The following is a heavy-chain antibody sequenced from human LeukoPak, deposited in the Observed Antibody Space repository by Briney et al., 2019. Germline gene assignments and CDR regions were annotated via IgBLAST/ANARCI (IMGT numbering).Heavy chain of an antibody. V-gene: IGHV3-30*03. D-gene: IGHD2-2*01. Sequence: TGGSLRLSYAASGFTFSSYGMHWVRQAPGKGLEWVAVISYDGSNKYYADSVKGRFTISRDNSKNTLYLQMNSLRAEDTAVYYCARVAEDIVVVPAATNWFDPWGQGTLVTVSS. CDR2: ISYDGSNK. CDR3: ARVAEDIVVVPAATNWFDP. J-gene: IGHJ5*02. CDR1: GFTFSSYG.